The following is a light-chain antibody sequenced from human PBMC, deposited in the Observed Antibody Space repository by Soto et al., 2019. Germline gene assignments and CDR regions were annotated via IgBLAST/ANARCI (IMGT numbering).Light chain of an antibody. J-gene: IGLJ1*01. CDR1: SSNIGGNS. CDR3: GSWDSSLSAYV. V-gene: IGLV1-51*01. CDR2: DDN. Sequence: QSVMKQPPSVSEAPGQKVTISCSGSSSNIGGNSVSWYQQLPGTAPKLLIYDDNKRPSGIPDRFSGSKSGTSATLGITGFQTGDEADYYCGSWDSSLSAYVFGTGTKLTVL.